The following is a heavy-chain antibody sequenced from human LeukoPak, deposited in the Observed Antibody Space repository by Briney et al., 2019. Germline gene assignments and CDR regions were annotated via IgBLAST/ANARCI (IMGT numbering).Heavy chain of an antibody. Sequence: PSETLFLTCAVSGASISSYYWSWIRQPPGKGLEWIGYSYYSGSSDYNPSLKSRVTISVDTSKNQFSLILSSVTAADTAVYYCARGGNRFDPWGQGTVVTVSS. CDR1: GASISSYY. J-gene: IGHJ5*02. CDR2: SYYSGSS. CDR3: ARGGNRFDP. V-gene: IGHV4-59*01. D-gene: IGHD1-26*01.